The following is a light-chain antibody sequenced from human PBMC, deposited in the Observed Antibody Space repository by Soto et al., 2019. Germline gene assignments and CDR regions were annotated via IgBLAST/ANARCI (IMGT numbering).Light chain of an antibody. Sequence: EIVLTQSPATLSLSPGERATLSCRASQSVSSYLAWYQQKPGQAPRLLIYDASNRATGIPARFSGSGPGTDFTHTISSLEPEDFAVYYCQQRSNWPRGLTFGGGTKVDIK. CDR2: DAS. CDR1: QSVSSY. V-gene: IGKV3-11*01. J-gene: IGKJ4*01. CDR3: QQRSNWPRGLT.